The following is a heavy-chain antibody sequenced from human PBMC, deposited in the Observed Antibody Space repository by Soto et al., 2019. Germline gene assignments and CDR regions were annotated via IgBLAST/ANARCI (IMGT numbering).Heavy chain of an antibody. Sequence: QVQLVQSGAEVKKPGASVKVSCKASGYTFTSYDINWVRQATGQGLEWMGWMNPNSGNTGYAQKFQGRVTMTRNTSISTAYMELSSLRSEDTAVYYCARGHQGYYDSSGYPTDDYWGQGTLVTVPS. D-gene: IGHD3-22*01. CDR3: ARGHQGYYDSSGYPTDDY. CDR2: MNPNSGNT. V-gene: IGHV1-8*01. CDR1: GYTFTSYD. J-gene: IGHJ4*02.